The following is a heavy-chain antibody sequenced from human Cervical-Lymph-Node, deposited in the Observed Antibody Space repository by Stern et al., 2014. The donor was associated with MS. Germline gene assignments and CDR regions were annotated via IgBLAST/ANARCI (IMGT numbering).Heavy chain of an antibody. CDR2: MNHSGST. CDR3: ARRREGSGWTDP. V-gene: IGHV4-34*01. Sequence: QVQLQQWGAGLLKPSETLSLTCAVYGGSFSGYYWSWIRQPPGKGLEWIGEMNHSGSTNHNSSLKSRVTISVDTSRNQFSLKLSSVTAADTAVYYCARRREGSGWTDPWGQETLVTVSS. CDR1: GGSFSGYY. D-gene: IGHD6-19*01. J-gene: IGHJ5*02.